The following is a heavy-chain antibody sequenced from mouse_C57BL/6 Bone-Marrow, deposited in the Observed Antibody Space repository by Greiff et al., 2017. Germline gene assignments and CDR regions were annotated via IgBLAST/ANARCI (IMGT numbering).Heavy chain of an antibody. J-gene: IGHJ4*01. CDR3: ARDRIAIYYYGSSWDYYAMDY. CDR2: IDPEDGET. V-gene: IGHV14-2*01. Sequence: EVQLQQPGAELVKPGASVKLSCTASGFNIKDYYMHWVKQRTEQGLEWIGRIDPEDGETKYAPKFQGTAPITADTSPNTAYLQRSSLTSEDTAVYYCARDRIAIYYYGSSWDYYAMDYWGQGTSVTVSP. D-gene: IGHD1-1*01. CDR1: GFNIKDYY.